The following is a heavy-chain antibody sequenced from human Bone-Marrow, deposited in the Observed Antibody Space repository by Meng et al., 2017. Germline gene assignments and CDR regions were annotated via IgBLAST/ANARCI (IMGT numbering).Heavy chain of an antibody. D-gene: IGHD3-10*01. J-gene: IGHJ4*02. CDR2: ISSSSYI. CDR3: ARAVVVTEEAYYYGSGSFGGVDY. Sequence: GESLKISCAASGFTFSSYSMNWVRQAPGKGLEWVSSISSSSYIYYADSVKGRFTISRDNAKNSLYLQMNSLRAEDTAVYYCARAVVVTEEAYYYGSGSFGGVDYWGQGTLVTVSS. CDR1: GFTFSSYS. V-gene: IGHV3-21*01.